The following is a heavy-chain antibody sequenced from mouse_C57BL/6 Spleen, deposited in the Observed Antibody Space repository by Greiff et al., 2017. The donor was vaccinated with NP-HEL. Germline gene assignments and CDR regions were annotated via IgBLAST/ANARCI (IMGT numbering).Heavy chain of an antibody. V-gene: IGHV1-82*01. CDR3: ASITVVATRAMDY. CDR1: GYAFSSSW. CDR2: IYPGDGDT. Sequence: VQLQQSGPELVKPGASVKISCKASGYAFSSSWMNWVKQRPGKGLEWIGRIYPGDGDTNYNGKFKGKATLTADKSSSTAYMQLSSLTSEDSAVYVCASITVVATRAMDYWGQGTSVTVSS. J-gene: IGHJ4*01. D-gene: IGHD1-1*01.